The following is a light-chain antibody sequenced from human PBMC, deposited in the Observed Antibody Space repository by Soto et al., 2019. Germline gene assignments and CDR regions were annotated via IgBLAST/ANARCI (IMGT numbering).Light chain of an antibody. CDR3: ATWDDSLNGVV. CDR1: SSNIGSNT. CDR2: SHN. J-gene: IGLJ2*01. Sequence: QSELTQPPSASGTPGQRVTISCSGTSSNIGSNTVNWYQHLPGTAPKLLIYSHNQRPSGVPDRFSGSRSGTSASLAISGLQSADEADYYCATWDDSLNGVVFGGGTKVTVL. V-gene: IGLV1-44*01.